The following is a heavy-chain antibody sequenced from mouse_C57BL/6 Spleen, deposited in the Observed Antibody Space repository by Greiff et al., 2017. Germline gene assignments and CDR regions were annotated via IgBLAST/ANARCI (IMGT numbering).Heavy chain of an antibody. V-gene: IGHV14-2*01. CDR1: GFNIKDYY. CDR2: IDPEDGDT. J-gene: IGHJ3*01. CDR3: AKDLYGYDGSSFAY. D-gene: IGHD2-2*01. Sequence: VQLQQSGAELVKPGASVKLSCTASGFNIKDYYMHWVKQRTEQGLEWIGRIDPEDGDTKYDPKFQGKATITADTSSNTAYLQLSSLTSEDTAVYYCAKDLYGYDGSSFAYWGQGTLVTVSA.